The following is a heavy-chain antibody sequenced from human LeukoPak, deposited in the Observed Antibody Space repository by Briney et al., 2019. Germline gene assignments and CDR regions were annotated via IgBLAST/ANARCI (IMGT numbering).Heavy chain of an antibody. CDR2: ISDDGSNK. J-gene: IGHJ4*02. CDR1: GFTFSSYG. V-gene: IGHV3-30*18. Sequence: PGGSLRLSCAASGFTFSSYGMHWVRQAPRKGLEWVAVISDDGSNKYYADSVKGRFTISRDNSKNTLYLQMNSLRAEDTAVYYCAKGGGGDYVWGSYPLDYWGQGTLVTVSS. D-gene: IGHD3-16*02. CDR3: AKGGGGDYVWGSYPLDY.